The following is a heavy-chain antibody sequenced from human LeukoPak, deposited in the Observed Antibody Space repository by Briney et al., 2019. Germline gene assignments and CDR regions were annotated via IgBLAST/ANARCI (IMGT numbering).Heavy chain of an antibody. J-gene: IGHJ5*02. Sequence: PGGSLRLSCAASGFTFSGYAMSWVRQAPGKGLEWVSAISGSGGSTYYADSVKGRFTISRDNSKNTLYLQMNSLRAEDTAVYYCAKPPYYDFWSGYPNNWFDPWGQGTLVTVSS. V-gene: IGHV3-23*01. CDR3: AKPPYYDFWSGYPNNWFDP. D-gene: IGHD3-3*01. CDR2: ISGSGGST. CDR1: GFTFSGYA.